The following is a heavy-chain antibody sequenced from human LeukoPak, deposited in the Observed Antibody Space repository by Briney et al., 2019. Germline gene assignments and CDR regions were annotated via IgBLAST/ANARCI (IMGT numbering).Heavy chain of an antibody. J-gene: IGHJ4*02. CDR3: AKDISSYYYDSSGYFDY. CDR1: GFTVSTNY. CDR2: IYSGGST. Sequence: AGGSLRLSCAASGFTVSTNYMTWVRQAPGKGLEWVSVIYSGGSTYYADSVKGRFTISRDNSKNTLYLQMNSLRAEDTAVYYCAKDISSYYYDSSGYFDYWGQGTLVTVSS. V-gene: IGHV3-53*01. D-gene: IGHD3-22*01.